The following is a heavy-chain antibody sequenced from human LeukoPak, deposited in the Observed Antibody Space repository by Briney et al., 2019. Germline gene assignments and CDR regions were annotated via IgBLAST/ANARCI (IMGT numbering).Heavy chain of an antibody. CDR3: ARVLLWFGDFSVEAFDI. CDR1: GGPINSNIYY. CDR2: IYYSGST. V-gene: IGHV4-39*01. D-gene: IGHD3-10*01. Sequence: SETLSLTCNVSGGPINSNIYYWAWVRQPPGKGLEWIGSIYYSGSTYYNPSLKSRITISVDTFRSQVSLKMRSVTAADTAVYYCARVLLWFGDFSVEAFDIWGQGTMVTVSS. J-gene: IGHJ3*02.